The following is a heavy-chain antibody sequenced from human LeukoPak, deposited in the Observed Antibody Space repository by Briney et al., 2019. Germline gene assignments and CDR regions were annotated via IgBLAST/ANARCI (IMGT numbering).Heavy chain of an antibody. CDR2: ITGGSST. V-gene: IGHV3-23*01. CDR1: GFTFSSYS. J-gene: IGHJ6*02. D-gene: IGHD2-2*01. Sequence: GGSLRLSCAASGFTFSSYSMNWVRQAPGKGLEWVSAITGGSSTYYADSVKGRFTVSRDNSKNTLFLQMNSLRAEDTAVYYCAKDFSTIIPAAILFYYGMDVWGQGTTATVSS. CDR3: AKDFSTIIPAAILFYYGMDV.